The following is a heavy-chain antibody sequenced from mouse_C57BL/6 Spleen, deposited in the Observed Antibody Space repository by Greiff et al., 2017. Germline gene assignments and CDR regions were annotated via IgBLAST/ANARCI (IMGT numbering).Heavy chain of an antibody. J-gene: IGHJ3*01. Sequence: QVQLQQPGAELVRPGSSVKLSCKASGYTFTSYWMDWVKQRPGQGLEWIGNIYPSDSETHYNQKFKDKATLTVDKSSSTAYMQLSSLTSEDSAVYYCARGPHGYGSNWGQGTLVTVSA. CDR2: IYPSDSET. D-gene: IGHD1-1*01. CDR3: ARGPHGYGSN. CDR1: GYTFTSYW. V-gene: IGHV1-61*01.